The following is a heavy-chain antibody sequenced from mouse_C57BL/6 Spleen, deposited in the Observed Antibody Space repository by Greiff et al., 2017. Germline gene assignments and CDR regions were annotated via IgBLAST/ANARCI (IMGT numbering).Heavy chain of an antibody. CDR2: IYPGDGDT. CDR3: ARSRYYDCFAY. CDR1: GYAFSSYW. V-gene: IGHV1-80*01. Sequence: QVHVKQSGAELVKPGASVKISCKASGYAFSSYWMNWVKQRPGKGLEWIGQIYPGDGDTNYNGKFKGKATLTADKSSSTAYMQLSSLTSEDSAVYFCARSRYYDCFAYWGQGTLVTVSA. J-gene: IGHJ3*01. D-gene: IGHD2-4*01.